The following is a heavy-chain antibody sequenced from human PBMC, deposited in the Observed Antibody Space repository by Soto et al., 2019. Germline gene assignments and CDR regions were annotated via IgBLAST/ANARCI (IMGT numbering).Heavy chain of an antibody. CDR3: ARAGRTRRAFDI. CDR1: GGSFSGYY. CDR2: INHSGST. V-gene: IGHV4-34*01. Sequence: PSETLSLTCAVYGGSFSGYYWSWIRQPPGKGLEWIGEINHSGSTNYNPSLKSRVTISVDTSKNQFSLKLSSVTAADTAVYYCARAGRTRRAFDIWGQGTMVTVSS. J-gene: IGHJ3*02.